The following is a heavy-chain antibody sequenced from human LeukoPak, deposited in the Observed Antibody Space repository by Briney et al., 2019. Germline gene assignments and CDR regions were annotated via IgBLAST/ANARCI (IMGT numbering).Heavy chain of an antibody. CDR3: ARDGSAYNLDY. CDR2: IKNDGSWM. CDR1: GFSLSPSW. D-gene: IGHD3-16*01. V-gene: IGHV3-74*01. Sequence: GGSLRLTCAASGFSLSPSWMHWVRQAPGKGLEWVSRIKNDGSWMNYADSVKGRFTVSRDNAKNTLNLQMNSLRAEDTAVYFCARDGSAYNLDYWGQGVLVTVSS. J-gene: IGHJ4*02.